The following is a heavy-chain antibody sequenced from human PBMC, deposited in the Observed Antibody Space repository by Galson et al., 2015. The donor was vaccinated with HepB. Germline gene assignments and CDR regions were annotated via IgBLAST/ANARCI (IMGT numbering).Heavy chain of an antibody. D-gene: IGHD6-13*01. CDR3: ASDTEIGSSWGLDV. CDR2: IYYSGST. Sequence: ETLSLTCTVSGGSISSYYWSWIRQPPGKGLEWIGYIYYSGSTNYNPSLKSRVTLSVDTSKNQFSLKLSSVTAADTAVYYCASDTEIGSSWGLDVWGQGTTVTVSS. J-gene: IGHJ6*02. V-gene: IGHV4-59*01. CDR1: GGSISSYY.